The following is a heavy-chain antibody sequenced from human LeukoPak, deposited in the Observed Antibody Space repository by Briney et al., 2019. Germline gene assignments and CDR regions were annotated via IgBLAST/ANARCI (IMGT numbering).Heavy chain of an antibody. CDR3: ARDPHTALNYYYMDV. Sequence: GGSLRLSCAASGFTFSNYWMSWVRQAPGKGLEWVANIRQDGSEKYHVDSVKGRFTISRDNAKNSLYLQMNSVRAEDTAVYYCARDPHTALNYYYMDVWGKGTTVSISS. V-gene: IGHV3-7*01. CDR2: IRQDGSEK. CDR1: GFTFSNYW. D-gene: IGHD5-18*01. J-gene: IGHJ6*03.